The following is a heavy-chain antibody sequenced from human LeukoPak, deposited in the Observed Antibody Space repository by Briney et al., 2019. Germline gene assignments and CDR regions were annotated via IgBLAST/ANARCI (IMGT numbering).Heavy chain of an antibody. CDR3: ARQPTIAYYFDY. CDR1: GGSISSYY. J-gene: IGHJ4*02. V-gene: IGHV4-59*08. D-gene: IGHD5-24*01. CDR2: IYYSGST. Sequence: SETLSLTCTVSGGSISSYYWSWIRQPPGKGLEWIGYIYYSGSTNYNPSLKSRVTISVDTSKNQFSLKLSSVTAADTAVYYCARQPTIAYYFDYWGQGTLVTVSS.